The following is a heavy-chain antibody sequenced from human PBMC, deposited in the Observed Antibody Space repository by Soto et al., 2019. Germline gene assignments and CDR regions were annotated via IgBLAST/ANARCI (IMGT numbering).Heavy chain of an antibody. Sequence: SETLSLTCAVYGGSFSGYYWSWTRQPPGKGLEWIGEINHSGSTNYNPSLKSRVTISVDTSKNQFSLKLSSVTAADTAVYYCAPPQPYYDILTGQNWFDPWGQGTLVTVSS. D-gene: IGHD3-9*01. CDR2: INHSGST. CDR3: APPQPYYDILTGQNWFDP. CDR1: GGSFSGYY. V-gene: IGHV4-34*01. J-gene: IGHJ5*02.